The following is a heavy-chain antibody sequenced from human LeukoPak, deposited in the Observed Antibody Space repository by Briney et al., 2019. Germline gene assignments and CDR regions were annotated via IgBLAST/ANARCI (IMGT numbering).Heavy chain of an antibody. J-gene: IGHJ4*02. V-gene: IGHV5-51*01. CDR1: GYSFTSYW. CDR2: IYPGDSDT. D-gene: IGHD5-18*01. Sequence: GESLKISCKGSGYSFTSYWIGWVRQMPGKGLEWRGIIYPGDSDTRYSTSFQGQVTISADKSISTAYLQWSSLKASDTAMYYCARSGYSYVQPFDYWGQGTLVTVSS. CDR3: ARSGYSYVQPFDY.